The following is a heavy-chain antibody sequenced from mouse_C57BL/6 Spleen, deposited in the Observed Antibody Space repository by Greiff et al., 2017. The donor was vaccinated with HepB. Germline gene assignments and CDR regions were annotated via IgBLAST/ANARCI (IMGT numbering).Heavy chain of an antibody. D-gene: IGHD2-5*01. CDR3: ARGGLLYSNKMDY. J-gene: IGHJ4*01. CDR1: GFTFSDYG. Sequence: EVKLMESGGGLVKPGGSLKLSCAASGFTFSDYGMHWVRQAPEKGLEWVAYISSGSSTIYYADTVKGRFTISRDNAKNTLFLQMTSLRSEDTAMYYCARGGLLYSNKMDYWGQGTSVTVSS. V-gene: IGHV5-17*01. CDR2: ISSGSSTI.